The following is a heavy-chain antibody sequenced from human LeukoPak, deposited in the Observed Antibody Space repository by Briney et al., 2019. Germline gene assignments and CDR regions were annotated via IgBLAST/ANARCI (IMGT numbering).Heavy chain of an antibody. CDR2: IYYSGST. J-gene: IGHJ3*02. V-gene: IGHV4-39*07. D-gene: IGHD5-12*01. CDR1: GGSISSSSYY. CDR3: ARVHGYSGYGDAFDI. Sequence: SETLSLTCTVSGGSISSSSYYWGWIRQPPGKGLEWIGSIYYSGSTYYNPSLKSRVTISVDTSKNQFSLKLSSVTAADTALYYCARVHGYSGYGDAFDIWGQGTMVTVSS.